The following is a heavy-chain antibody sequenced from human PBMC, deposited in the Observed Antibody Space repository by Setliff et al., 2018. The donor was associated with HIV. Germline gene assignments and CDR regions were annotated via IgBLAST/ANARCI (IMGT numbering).Heavy chain of an antibody. CDR2: IYNGGNT. CDR3: ARVIAVAGTHSVDY. V-gene: IGHV4-39*07. J-gene: IGHJ4*02. D-gene: IGHD6-19*01. Sequence: SETLSLTCTVSGGSISSTSYYWGWIRQPPGKGLEWIGSIYNGGNTYFSPSLKSRVTISLDTSKNQTSLKVTSVTAADTAVYYCARVIAVAGTHSVDYWGQGTLVTVSS. CDR1: GGSISSTSYY.